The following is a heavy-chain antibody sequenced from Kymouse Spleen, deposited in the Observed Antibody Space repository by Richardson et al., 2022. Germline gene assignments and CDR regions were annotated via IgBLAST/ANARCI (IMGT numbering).Heavy chain of an antibody. CDR3: ARGVGANDYFDY. D-gene: IGHD1-26*01. CDR2: IGTAGDT. J-gene: IGHJ4*02. V-gene: IGHV3-13*01. Sequence: EVQLVESGGGLVQPGGSLRLSCAASGFTFSSYDMHWVRQATGKGLEWVSAIGTAGDTYYPGSVKGRFTISRENAKNSLYLQMNSLRAGDTAVYYCARGVGANDYFDYWGQGTLVTVSS. CDR1: GFTFSSYD.